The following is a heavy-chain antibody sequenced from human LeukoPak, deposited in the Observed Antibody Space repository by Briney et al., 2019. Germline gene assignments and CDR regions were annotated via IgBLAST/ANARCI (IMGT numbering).Heavy chain of an antibody. CDR1: GFSFSSYW. CDR2: IKQDGSEK. J-gene: IGHJ4*02. CDR3: ARDHIVGATNFDS. Sequence: GGSLRLCCAVSGFSFSSYWMSWVRQATGKGLEWVANIKQDGSEKYYVDSVKGRFTISRDNAKNSLYLQMNSLRAEDTAVYYCARDHIVGATNFDSWGQGSLVTVSS. D-gene: IGHD1-26*01. V-gene: IGHV3-7*01.